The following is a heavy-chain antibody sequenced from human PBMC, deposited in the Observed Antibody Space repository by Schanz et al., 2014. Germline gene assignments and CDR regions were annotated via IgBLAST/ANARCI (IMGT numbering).Heavy chain of an antibody. CDR1: GGSIRSGTYY. D-gene: IGHD1-1*01. CDR3: ARDTTWRLDL. J-gene: IGHJ2*01. CDR2: VFPNGIT. V-gene: IGHV4-61*02. Sequence: QVQLQESGPGLVKPSQTLSLTCTVSGGSIRSGTYYWSWIRQPAGKALEWVGRVFPNGITNYNPSRKSRFPISLDTSKTQFSLPLTSLTAADTAVYYCARDTTWRLDLWGRGTLVTVSS.